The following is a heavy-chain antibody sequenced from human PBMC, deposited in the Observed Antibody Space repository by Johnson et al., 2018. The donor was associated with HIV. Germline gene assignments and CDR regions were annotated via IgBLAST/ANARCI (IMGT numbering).Heavy chain of an antibody. V-gene: IGHV3-23*04. CDR3: PREVRVAGHGGACDS. CDR2: ISGSGGST. J-gene: IGHJ3*02. CDR1: GFTFSSYA. D-gene: IGHD6-19*01. Sequence: VQLVESGGGLVQPGGSLRLSCAASGFTFSSYAMSWVRQAPGKGLEWVSAISGSGGSTYYADSVKGRFTISRDNSKNTLYLQMNSLRAEDTALYYCPREVRVAGHGGACDSWSQGTMVTVSS.